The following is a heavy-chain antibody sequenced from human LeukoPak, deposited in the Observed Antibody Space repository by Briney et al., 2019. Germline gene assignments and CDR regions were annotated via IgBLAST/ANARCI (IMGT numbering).Heavy chain of an antibody. Sequence: ASVKVSCKASGYTFTTYTMNWVRQAPGQGLEWMGWINTNTGNPTYAQGFTGRFVFSLDTSVSTAYLQISSLKAEDTAVYYCARDSRHDYFDYWGQGTLVTVSS. CDR2: INTNTGNP. CDR1: GYTFTTYT. V-gene: IGHV7-4-1*02. CDR3: ARDSRHDYFDY. J-gene: IGHJ4*02.